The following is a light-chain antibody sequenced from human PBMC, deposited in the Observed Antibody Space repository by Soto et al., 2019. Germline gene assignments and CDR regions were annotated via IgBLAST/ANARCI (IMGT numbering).Light chain of an antibody. CDR1: SSDGGGYNF. CDR2: VVS. Sequence: QSALTQPASVSGSPGPSITISSTGTSSDGGGYNFVSWYQQYPGKTSKLMLYVVSKRPSGVSNCFSGSKSRNTASLTISGLQAEGEADYYWSSYTGISTLVFGPGTKSPS. CDR3: SSYTGISTLV. V-gene: IGLV2-14*01. J-gene: IGLJ1*01.